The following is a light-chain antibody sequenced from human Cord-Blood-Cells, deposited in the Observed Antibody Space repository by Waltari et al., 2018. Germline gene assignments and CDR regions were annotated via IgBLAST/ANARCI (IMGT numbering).Light chain of an antibody. CDR1: QSISSW. Sequence: IQMTQSPSTLSAFVVDRVTIPCRASQSISSWLGWYQQKSGKAPKLLIYMASSLESGVPSRFSGSGSGTKFTLTISSLQPDDFATYDSQQYNSYWTFGQGTKVESK. CDR3: QQYNSYWT. J-gene: IGKJ1*01. V-gene: IGKV1-5*03. CDR2: MAS.